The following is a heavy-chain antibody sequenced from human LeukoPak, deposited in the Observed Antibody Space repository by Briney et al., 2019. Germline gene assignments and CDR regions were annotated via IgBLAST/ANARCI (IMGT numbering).Heavy chain of an antibody. V-gene: IGHV4-59*08. CDR1: GGSISSYY. CDR3: ARLPDYPYYFDY. CDR2: IYYSGST. J-gene: IGHJ4*02. D-gene: IGHD4-11*01. Sequence: SETLSLTCTVSGGSISSYYWSWIRQPPGKGPEWIGYIYYSGSTNCNPSLKSRVTISVDTSKNQFSLKLSSVTAADTAVYYCARLPDYPYYFDYWGQGTLVTVSS.